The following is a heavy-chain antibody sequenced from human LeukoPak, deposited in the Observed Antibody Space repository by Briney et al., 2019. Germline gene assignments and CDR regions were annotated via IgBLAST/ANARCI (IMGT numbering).Heavy chain of an antibody. CDR2: MNPNSGNT. CDR1: GYTFTSYG. CDR3: ARGLLGYSGYGDI. V-gene: IGHV1-8*02. J-gene: IGHJ3*02. Sequence: GASVKVSCKASGYTFTSYGISWVRQAPGQGLEWMGWMNPNSGNTGYAQKFQGRVTMTRNTSISTAYMELSSLRSEDTAVYYCARGLLGYSGYGDIWGQGTMVTVSS. D-gene: IGHD5-12*01.